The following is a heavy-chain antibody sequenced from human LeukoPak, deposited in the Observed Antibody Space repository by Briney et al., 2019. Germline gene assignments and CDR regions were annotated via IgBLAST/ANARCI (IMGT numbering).Heavy chain of an antibody. D-gene: IGHD4-17*01. Sequence: GGSLRLSCEASGFTFSSYGMHWVRQAPGKGLEWVAVISYDGSNKYYADSVKGRFTISRDNSKNTLYLQMNSLRAEDTAVYYCAKDYGDYDYYYYGMDVWGQGTTVTVSS. CDR3: AKDYGDYDYYYYGMDV. J-gene: IGHJ6*02. CDR2: ISYDGSNK. CDR1: GFTFSSYG. V-gene: IGHV3-30*18.